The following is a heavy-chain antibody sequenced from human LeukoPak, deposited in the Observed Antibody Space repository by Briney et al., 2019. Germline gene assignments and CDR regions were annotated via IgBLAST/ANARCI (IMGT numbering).Heavy chain of an antibody. Sequence: SETLSLTCTVSGGSISSGDYYWSWIRQPPGKGLEWIGYIYYSGSTYYNPSLNSRVTISVDTSKNQFSLKLSSVTAADTAVYYCARDGGDDSSGYYPFFDYWGQGTLVTVSS. CDR2: IYYSGST. J-gene: IGHJ4*02. D-gene: IGHD3-22*01. CDR1: GGSISSGDYY. V-gene: IGHV4-30-4*08. CDR3: ARDGGDDSSGYYPFFDY.